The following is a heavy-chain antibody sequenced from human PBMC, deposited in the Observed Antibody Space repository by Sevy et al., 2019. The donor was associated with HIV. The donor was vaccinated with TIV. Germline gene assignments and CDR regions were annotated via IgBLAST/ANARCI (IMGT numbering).Heavy chain of an antibody. CDR2: IYYSGST. V-gene: IGHV4-30-4*01. Sequence: SETLSLTCTVSGGSISSGDYYWSWIRQPPGKGLEWIGYIYYSGSTYYNPSLKSRVTISVDTSKNQFSLKLSSVTAADTAVYYSARSKQLSAPDYWGQGTLVTVSS. J-gene: IGHJ4*02. CDR3: ARSKQLSAPDY. D-gene: IGHD5-18*01. CDR1: GGSISSGDYY.